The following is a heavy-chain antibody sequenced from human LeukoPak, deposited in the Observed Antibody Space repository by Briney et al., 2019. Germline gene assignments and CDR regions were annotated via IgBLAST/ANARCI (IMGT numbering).Heavy chain of an antibody. D-gene: IGHD3-22*01. CDR2: IYPGDSDT. J-gene: IGHJ1*01. CDR3: ASASYYYDSSGYYYEEYFQH. CDR1: GYSVTSYW. Sequence: GESLKISCKGSGYSVTSYWIGWVRQMPGKGLEWMGIIYPGDSDTRYSPSFQGQVAISADKSTSTAYLQWSSLKASDTAMYYCASASYYYDSSGYYYEEYFQHWGQGTLVTVSS. V-gene: IGHV5-51*01.